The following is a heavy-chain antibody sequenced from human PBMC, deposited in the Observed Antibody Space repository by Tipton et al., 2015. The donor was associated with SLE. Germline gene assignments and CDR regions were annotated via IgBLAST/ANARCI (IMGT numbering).Heavy chain of an antibody. D-gene: IGHD3-3*01. CDR3: AREPWAYEYGSGSALGCMYV. J-gene: IGHJ6*03. Sequence: TLSLTCTVSGGSISSGSYYWSWIRQPAGKGLEWIGRLYKSGSSNYNAAHKSRVTMSADTAKNQFSLNLSSVTAADTAVYYCAREPWAYEYGSGSALGCMYVWGNGTTVTVSS. CDR1: GGSISSGSYY. CDR2: LYKSGSS. V-gene: IGHV4-61*02.